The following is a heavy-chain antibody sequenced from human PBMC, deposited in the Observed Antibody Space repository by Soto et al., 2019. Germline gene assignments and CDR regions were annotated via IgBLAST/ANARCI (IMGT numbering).Heavy chain of an antibody. CDR3: AKADSNYAGRFSYYYMDV. Sequence: ASVKVSCKASGYTFRSYGIIWVRQAPGQGLEWMGWISGYNGNTHYSQKFQGKVTMTTDTSTSTAYMELRNLRSDDTAVYYCAKADSNYAGRFSYYYMDVWGTGTMVTVSS. CDR1: GYTFRSYG. CDR2: ISGYNGNT. J-gene: IGHJ6*03. V-gene: IGHV1-18*01. D-gene: IGHD4-4*01.